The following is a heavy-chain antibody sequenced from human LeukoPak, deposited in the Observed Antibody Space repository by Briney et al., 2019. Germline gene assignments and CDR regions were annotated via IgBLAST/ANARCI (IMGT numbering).Heavy chain of an antibody. CDR1: GYTFTGYY. Sequence: ASVKVSCKASGYTFTGYYIHWVRQAPGQGLEWVGWINPNSGGTNYAQKFQGRVTMARDTSITTAYMELSRLRSGDTAVYYCARGPVVGATIPGDYWGQGTLVTVSS. J-gene: IGHJ4*02. V-gene: IGHV1-2*02. CDR3: ARGPVVGATIPGDY. D-gene: IGHD1-26*01. CDR2: INPNSGGT.